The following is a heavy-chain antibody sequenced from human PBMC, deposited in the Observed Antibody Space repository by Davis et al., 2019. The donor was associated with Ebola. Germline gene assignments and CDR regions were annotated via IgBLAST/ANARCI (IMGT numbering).Heavy chain of an antibody. CDR3: ICGDQRTGGLYYYYGMDV. CDR2: IIPIFGTA. J-gene: IGHJ6*02. CDR1: GGTFSSYA. V-gene: IGHV1-69*13. Sequence: SVKVSCKASGGTFSSYAISWVRQAPGQGLEWMGGIIPIFGTANYAQKFQGRVTITGEESKSTAYMELSSLRSEDTAVYYCICGDQRTGGLYYYYGMDVWGQGTTVTVSS. D-gene: IGHD2-21*01.